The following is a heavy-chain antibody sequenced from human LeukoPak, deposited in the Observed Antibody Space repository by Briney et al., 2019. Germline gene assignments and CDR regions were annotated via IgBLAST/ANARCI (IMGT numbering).Heavy chain of an antibody. J-gene: IGHJ1*01. V-gene: IGHV4-39*01. CDR1: GGSTSSSSYY. D-gene: IGHD3-22*01. CDR3: ARQSKGIIVITDFQH. Sequence: SETLSLTCTVSGGSTSSSSYYWGWLRQPPGKGLEWIGSIYYSGNTYYSPSLKSRVTISVDTSKNQFSLKLSSVTAADTAVYYCARQSKGIIVITDFQHWGQGTLVTVSS. CDR2: IYYSGNT.